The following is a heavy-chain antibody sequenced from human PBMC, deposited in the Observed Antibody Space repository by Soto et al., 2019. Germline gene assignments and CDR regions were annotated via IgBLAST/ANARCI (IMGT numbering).Heavy chain of an antibody. V-gene: IGHV1-69*13. Sequence: SVKVSCKASGGTFSSYAISWVRQAPGQGLEWMGGIIPIFGTANYAQKFQGRVTITADESTSTAYMELSSLRSEDTAVYYCTRDKVEMATIYYYYGMDVWGQGTTVTVSS. J-gene: IGHJ6*02. D-gene: IGHD5-12*01. CDR3: TRDKVEMATIYYYYGMDV. CDR2: IIPIFGTA. CDR1: GGTFSSYA.